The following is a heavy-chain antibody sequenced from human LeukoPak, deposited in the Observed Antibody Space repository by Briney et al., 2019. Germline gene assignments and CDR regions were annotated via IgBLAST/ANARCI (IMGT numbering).Heavy chain of an antibody. V-gene: IGHV3-15*01. CDR3: TTDTTMIVVVVIHNY. CDR1: GFTFSNAW. CDR2: IKSKTDGGTT. D-gene: IGHD3-22*01. Sequence: GGSLRLSCAASGFTFSNAWMSWVRQAPGKGLEWVGRIKSKTDGGTTDYAAPVKGRFTISRDDSKNTLYLQMNSLKTEDTAVYYCTTDTTMIVVVVIHNYWGQGTLVTVSS. J-gene: IGHJ4*02.